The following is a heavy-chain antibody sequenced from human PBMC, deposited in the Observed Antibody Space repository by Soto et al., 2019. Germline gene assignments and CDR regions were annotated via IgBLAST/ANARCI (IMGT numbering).Heavy chain of an antibody. J-gene: IGHJ6*02. CDR2: ISWDGGST. Sequence: GGSLRLSCAASGFTFDDYAMHWVRQAPGKGLEWVSLISWDGGSTYYADSVKGRFTISRDNSKNSLYLQMNSLRAEDTALYYCAKGHPYYDSSGYYPAPYGMDVWGQGTTVTV. CDR1: GFTFDDYA. V-gene: IGHV3-43D*04. CDR3: AKGHPYYDSSGYYPAPYGMDV. D-gene: IGHD3-22*01.